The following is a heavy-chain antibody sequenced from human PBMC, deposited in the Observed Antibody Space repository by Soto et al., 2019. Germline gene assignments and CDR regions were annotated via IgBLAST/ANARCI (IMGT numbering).Heavy chain of an antibody. D-gene: IGHD6-19*01. CDR3: ARFGIEVAGFDAFDI. V-gene: IGHV1-18*01. Sequence: XSVKVSCQASGYSFTSYGIIWVRQAPGQGLEWMGWISAYNGNTNYAQKLQCRVTMTTDTSTSTAYMELRSLRSDDTAVYYCARFGIEVAGFDAFDIWGQGTMVTVSS. CDR2: ISAYNGNT. CDR1: GYSFTSYG. J-gene: IGHJ3*02.